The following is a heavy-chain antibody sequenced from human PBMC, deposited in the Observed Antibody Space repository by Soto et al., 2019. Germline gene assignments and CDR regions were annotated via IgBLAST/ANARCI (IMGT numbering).Heavy chain of an antibody. Sequence: GGSLRLSCAASGFTVNSYYMSWVRQAPGKGLEWVSVIYSGGTTYYADSVKGRFTISRDNSKNTLYLQMNSLTVEDTAVYYCARDGDTAVSFSFDYWGQGTLVTVSS. CDR1: GFTVNSYY. J-gene: IGHJ4*02. CDR3: ARDGDTAVSFSFDY. V-gene: IGHV3-66*01. CDR2: IYSGGTT. D-gene: IGHD5-18*01.